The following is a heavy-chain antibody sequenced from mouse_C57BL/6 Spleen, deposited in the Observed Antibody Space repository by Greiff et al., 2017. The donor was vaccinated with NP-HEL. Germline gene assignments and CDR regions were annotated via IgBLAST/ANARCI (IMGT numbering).Heavy chain of an antibody. D-gene: IGHD2-2*01. Sequence: EVQLQQSGPELVKPGASVKISCKASGYSFTDYNMNWVKQRNGKSLEWIGVINPNYGTTSYNQTFKGKATLTVDQSSSTAYMQLNSLTSEDSEVYYCERYRAGSWFAYWGQGTLVTVSA. CDR3: ERYRAGSWFAY. CDR1: GYSFTDYN. V-gene: IGHV1-39*01. CDR2: INPNYGTT. J-gene: IGHJ3*01.